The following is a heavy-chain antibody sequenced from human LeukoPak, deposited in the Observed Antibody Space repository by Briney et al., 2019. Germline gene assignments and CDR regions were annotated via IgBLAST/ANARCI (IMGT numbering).Heavy chain of an antibody. V-gene: IGHV3-7*03. CDR1: GFTFGSSW. Sequence: RGSLRLSCVVSGFTFGSSWMSWVRQAPGKGLEWVTNIKPDGSEKYYVDSVKGRFTISRDNSRNSLYLDINNLRTEDTAIYYCAKDRDSNWYPYFEYWGQGTLITVSS. D-gene: IGHD4-11*01. J-gene: IGHJ4*02. CDR3: AKDRDSNWYPYFEY. CDR2: IKPDGSEK.